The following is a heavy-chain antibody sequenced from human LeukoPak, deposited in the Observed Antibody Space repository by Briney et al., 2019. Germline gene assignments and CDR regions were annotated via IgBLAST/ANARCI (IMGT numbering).Heavy chain of an antibody. J-gene: IGHJ6*03. Sequence: GGSLRLSCTASGFTFGAYPLSWVRQAPGKGLEWVGRIRNKDYNEIREYAASVKGRFTISRDDSKSVVYLQMTSLRAEDTGVYYCSRGFEMTAFEYSYYYMDVWGTGPTVTVSS. D-gene: IGHD2-21*02. CDR3: SRGFEMTAFEYSYYYMDV. CDR2: IRNKDYNEIR. V-gene: IGHV3-49*04. CDR1: GFTFGAYP.